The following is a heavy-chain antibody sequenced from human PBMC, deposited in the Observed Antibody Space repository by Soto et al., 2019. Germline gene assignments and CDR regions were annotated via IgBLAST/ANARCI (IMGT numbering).Heavy chain of an antibody. Sequence: GGSLRLSCAGSGFNFRDFGLLWVRQAPGKGLEWVAIISNDGSDKYYGASVKGRFTISRDNSRNTLYLQMNSLRAEDTAVYYCAKAYCSTTSCYSILDYWGQGALVTVSS. CDR2: ISNDGSDK. V-gene: IGHV3-30*18. D-gene: IGHD2-2*01. CDR3: AKAYCSTTSCYSILDY. J-gene: IGHJ4*02. CDR1: GFNFRDFG.